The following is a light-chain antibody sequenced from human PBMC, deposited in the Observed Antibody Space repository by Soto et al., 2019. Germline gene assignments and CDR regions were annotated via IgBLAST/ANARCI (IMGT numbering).Light chain of an antibody. CDR3: SSYGSSGTSV. Sequence: QSALTQPASLAGSPGQSITISCAGTSSDVGGYDFVSWYQHHPGRAPKLLIYEVSGRPSGVSYRFSGSKSGNTASLIISGLQAEDEAYYYCSSYGSSGTSVFGTGTKVTV. J-gene: IGLJ1*01. CDR1: SSDVGGYDF. CDR2: EVS. V-gene: IGLV2-14*01.